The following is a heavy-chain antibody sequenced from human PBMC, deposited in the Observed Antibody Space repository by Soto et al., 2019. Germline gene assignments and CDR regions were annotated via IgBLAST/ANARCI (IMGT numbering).Heavy chain of an antibody. V-gene: IGHV3-30-3*01. Sequence: HPGGSLRLSCAASGFAFSSYAMHWVRQAPGKGLEWVAVISYDGSNKYYADSVKGRFTISRDNSKNTLYLQMNSLRAEDTAVYYCARSDYYDSSGYYDYWGQGTLVTVSS. CDR3: ARSDYYDSSGYYDY. CDR2: ISYDGSNK. CDR1: GFAFSSYA. J-gene: IGHJ4*02. D-gene: IGHD3-22*01.